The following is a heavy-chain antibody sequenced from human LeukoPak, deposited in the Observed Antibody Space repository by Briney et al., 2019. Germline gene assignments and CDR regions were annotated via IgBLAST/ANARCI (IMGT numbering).Heavy chain of an antibody. CDR2: IGWNSGNI. CDR3: AKQSSSWYYFDY. V-gene: IGHV3-9*01. Sequence: LRLSCAASGFTFDDYGMHWVRQIPGKGLEWVSGIGWNSGNIGYADSVKGRFTISRDNAKNSLYLQMNSLRVEDTALYYCAKQSSSWYYFDYWGQGTLVTVSS. D-gene: IGHD6-13*01. J-gene: IGHJ4*02. CDR1: GFTFDDYG.